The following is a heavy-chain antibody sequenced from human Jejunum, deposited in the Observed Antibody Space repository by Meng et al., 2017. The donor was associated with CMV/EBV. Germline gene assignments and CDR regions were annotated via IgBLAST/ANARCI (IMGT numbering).Heavy chain of an antibody. CDR3: ARDTAGGLY. CDR1: TGSICSSTYY. D-gene: IGHD2-8*02. J-gene: IGHJ4*02. V-gene: IGHV4-39*07. CDR2: IYYSGSA. Sequence: CPVSTGSICSSTYYWNWLRQPPGKGLEWIGSIYYSGSAYYNPSLKGRVALSLDTSKNQFSLTVSSVTAADTAIYYCARDTAGGLYWGQGTLVTVSS.